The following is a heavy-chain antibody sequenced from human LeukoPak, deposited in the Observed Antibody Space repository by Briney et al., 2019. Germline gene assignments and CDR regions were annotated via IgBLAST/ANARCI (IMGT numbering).Heavy chain of an antibody. CDR2: MNPNSGNT. CDR3: ARSAAGYAFDI. D-gene: IGHD6-13*01. Sequence: AASVKVSCKASGYTFTSYDINWVRQATGQGLEWMGWMNPNSGNTGYAQKFQGRVTITRNTSISTAYMELSSLRSEDTAVYYCARSAAGYAFDIWGQGTMVTVSS. J-gene: IGHJ3*02. CDR1: GYTFTSYD. V-gene: IGHV1-8*03.